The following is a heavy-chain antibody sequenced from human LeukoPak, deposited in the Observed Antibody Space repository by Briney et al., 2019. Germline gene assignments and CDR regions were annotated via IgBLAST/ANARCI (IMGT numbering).Heavy chain of an antibody. D-gene: IGHD5-18*01. CDR2: IHWYGGST. CDR1: GFTFDDYD. CDR3: ATGYGYDLLGMANY. J-gene: IGHJ4*02. V-gene: IGHV3-20*04. Sequence: RPGGSLRLSCAASGFTFDDYDMRWVRQAPGRGLEWVSDIHWYGGSTGYADSVKGRCTTSRDNAKNSLYLQMNSLRAEDTALYYCATGYGYDLLGMANYWGQGTLVTVSS.